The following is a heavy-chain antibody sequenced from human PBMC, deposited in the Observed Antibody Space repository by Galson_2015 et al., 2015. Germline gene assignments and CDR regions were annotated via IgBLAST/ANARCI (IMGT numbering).Heavy chain of an antibody. CDR1: GFTFDDYA. CDR3: AKDRGYVSHHYYYYGLDV. V-gene: IGHV3-9*01. J-gene: IGHJ6*02. D-gene: IGHD3-16*01. Sequence: SLRLSCAASGFTFDDYAMHWVRQAPGKGLEWVSGISWNGGRLDYADSVKGRFTISRDNAKNSLYLQMNSLRAEDTALYYCAKDRGYVSHHYYYYGLDVWGQGTTVTVS. CDR2: ISWNGGRL.